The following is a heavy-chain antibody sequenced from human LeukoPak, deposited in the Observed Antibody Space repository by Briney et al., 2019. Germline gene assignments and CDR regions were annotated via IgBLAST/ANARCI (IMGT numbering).Heavy chain of an antibody. D-gene: IGHD5-18*01. V-gene: IGHV4-39*01. CDR3: ARAINVDTAMAYYYYYMDV. CDR1: GGSISSSSYY. J-gene: IGHJ6*03. Sequence: PSETLSLTCTVSGGSISSSSYYWGWIRQPPGKGLEWIGSIYYSGSTYYNPSLKSRVTISVDTSKNQFSLKLSSVTAADTAVYYCARAINVDTAMAYYYYYMDVWGKGTTVTISS. CDR2: IYYSGST.